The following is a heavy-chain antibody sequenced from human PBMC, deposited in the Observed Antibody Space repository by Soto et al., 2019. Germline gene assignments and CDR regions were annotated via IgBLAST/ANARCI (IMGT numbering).Heavy chain of an antibody. CDR1: EGTFNSYA. CDR3: ASGARRWYPYSLDS. J-gene: IGHJ4*02. D-gene: IGHD6-13*01. CDR2: IIPYYNTL. V-gene: IGHV1-69*01. Sequence: QAQVVQSGAEVRKPGSSVKLSCKASEGTFNSYAIAWVRQAPGRGLEWMGGIIPYYNTLNYAQKLQDRVTITADESTNTVHMELSSLRSDDTAVYFCASGARRWYPYSLDSWARGTLVTVSS.